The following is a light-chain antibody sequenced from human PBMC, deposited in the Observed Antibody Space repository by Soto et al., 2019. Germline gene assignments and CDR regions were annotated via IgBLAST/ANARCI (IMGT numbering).Light chain of an antibody. CDR2: EVT. V-gene: IGLV2-14*01. Sequence: SSCTGTSGDIGSYNRVSWYQQHPGKAPKLIIYEVTDRPSGVSNRFSGSKSGNTASLTISGLQAEDEAEYYCSSYTNINTRACVFGTGTKVTVL. CDR3: SSYTNINTRACV. J-gene: IGLJ1*01. CDR1: SGDIGSYNR.